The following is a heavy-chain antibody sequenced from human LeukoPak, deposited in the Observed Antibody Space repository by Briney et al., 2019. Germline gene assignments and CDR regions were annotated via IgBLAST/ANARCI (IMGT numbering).Heavy chain of an antibody. V-gene: IGHV1-69*05. Sequence: SVKVSCKASGGTFSSYAISWVRQAPGRGLEWMGGIIPIFGTANYAQKFQGRVTITTDESTSTAYMELSSLRSEDTAVYYCARMFHYYDSGFDYWGQGTLVTVSS. J-gene: IGHJ4*02. CDR3: ARMFHYYDSGFDY. CDR1: GGTFSSYA. D-gene: IGHD3-22*01. CDR2: IIPIFGTA.